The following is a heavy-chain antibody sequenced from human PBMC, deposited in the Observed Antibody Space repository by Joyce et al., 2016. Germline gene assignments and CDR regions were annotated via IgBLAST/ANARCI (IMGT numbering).Heavy chain of an antibody. CDR3: ARFSGSHFYYGMDI. V-gene: IGHV3-21*01. CDR2: IRLTNTYL. Sequence: EEQLVESGGGLVKPGESLRLSCVASGFTFSNYNMNWVRQAPGKGLEGLSSIRLTNTYLNYAESVQGRFTISRDNAKNSLFLQMDSLRVEDTAVYYCARFSGSHFYYGMDIWGQGTSVTVSS. D-gene: IGHD6-19*01. J-gene: IGHJ6*02. CDR1: GFTFSNYN.